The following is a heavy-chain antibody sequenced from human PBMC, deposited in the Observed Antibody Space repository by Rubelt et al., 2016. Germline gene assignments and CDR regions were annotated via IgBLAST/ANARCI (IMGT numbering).Heavy chain of an antibody. CDR1: RGYN. Sequence: RGYNMNWVRHPPGHGLECVSYIRGIRGTIYYSDSVECRFTISRDNAKNSLYLQMNSLRDDDTAVYYCARANGMDVWGQGTTVTVSS. CDR3: ARANGMDV. J-gene: IGHJ6*02. V-gene: IGHV3-48*02. CDR2: IRGIRGTI.